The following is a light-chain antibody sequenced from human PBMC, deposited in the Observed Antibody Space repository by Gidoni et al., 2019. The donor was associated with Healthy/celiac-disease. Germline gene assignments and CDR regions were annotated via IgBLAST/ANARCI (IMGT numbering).Light chain of an antibody. CDR1: QSVSSN. J-gene: IGKJ2*01. CDR3: QKYNNWPLYT. Sequence: IVITQSPATLSVSPGERATLSCRASQSVSSNLAWYQQKPGQAPRLLIYGASTRATGIPARFSGSGSGTEFTLTSSRLQSEDFAVYYCQKYNNWPLYTFXQXTKMXIK. V-gene: IGKV3-15*01. CDR2: GAS.